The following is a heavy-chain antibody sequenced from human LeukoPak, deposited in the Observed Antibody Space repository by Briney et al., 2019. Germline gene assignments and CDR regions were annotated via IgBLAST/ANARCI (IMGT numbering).Heavy chain of an antibody. CDR3: ARVAGYSYGQTYYYYYMDV. D-gene: IGHD5-18*01. Sequence: GGSLRLSCAASGFTFSSYAMSWVRQAPGEGLEWVSAIGSGYSTYYADSVKGRFTISRDNSKNTLYLQMNSLRADDTAVYYCARVAGYSYGQTYYYYYMDVWGKGTTVTISS. CDR1: GFTFSSYA. CDR2: IGSGYST. V-gene: IGHV3-23*01. J-gene: IGHJ6*03.